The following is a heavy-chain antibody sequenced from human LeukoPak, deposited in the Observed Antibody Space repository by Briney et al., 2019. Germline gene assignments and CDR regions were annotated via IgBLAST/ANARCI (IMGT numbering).Heavy chain of an antibody. V-gene: IGHV5-51*01. CDR1: GYRFTNYH. Sequence: GESLKISCKGSGYRFTNYHIGWVRQMPGKGLEWKGIIYPADSDTRYRPTFRGQVTISVDKSINTAYLQWSSLKASDTAMYYCTRLISRGSDYNYVDDWGQGTLITVSS. CDR3: TRLISRGSDYNYVDD. D-gene: IGHD4-17*01. CDR2: IYPADSDT. J-gene: IGHJ4*02.